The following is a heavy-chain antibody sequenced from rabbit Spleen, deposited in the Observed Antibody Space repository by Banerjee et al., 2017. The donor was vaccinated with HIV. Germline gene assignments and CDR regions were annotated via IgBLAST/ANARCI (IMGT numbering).Heavy chain of an antibody. V-gene: IGHV1S40*01. CDR3: ARAYKADDSWNL. J-gene: IGHJ4*01. CDR1: GVSFSGNSY. D-gene: IGHD5-1*01. CDR2: IDTGSSDFA. Sequence: QSLEESGGDLVKPEASLTLTCTASGVSFSGNSYMCWVRQAPGKGLEWIACIDTGSSDFAYFASWAKGRFTISKTSSTTVTLQMTSLTAADTATYFCARAYKADDSWNLWGPGTLVTVS.